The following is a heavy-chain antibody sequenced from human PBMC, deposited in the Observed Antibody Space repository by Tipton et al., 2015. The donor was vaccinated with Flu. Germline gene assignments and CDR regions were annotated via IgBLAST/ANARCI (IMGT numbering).Heavy chain of an antibody. Sequence: TLSLTCTVSGDSMRRDYFWGWIRQAPGKGLEWIGNIHYSGSTNYNPSLKSRVTISVDTSKNQFSLKLSSVTAADTAVYYCARDRHSGSYYENDAFDIWGQGTMVTVSS. CDR3: ARDRHSGSYYENDAFDI. CDR2: IHYSGST. J-gene: IGHJ3*02. V-gene: IGHV4-38-2*02. CDR1: GDSMRRDY. D-gene: IGHD1-26*01.